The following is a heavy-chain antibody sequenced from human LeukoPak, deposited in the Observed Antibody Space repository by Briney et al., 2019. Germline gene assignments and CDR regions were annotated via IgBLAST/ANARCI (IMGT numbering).Heavy chain of an antibody. D-gene: IGHD5-24*01. CDR2: INHSGST. Sequence: PSETLSLTCAVYGGSLSGYYWSWIRQPPGKGLEWIGEINHSGSTNYIPSLKSRVTISVDTSKNQFSLKLSSVTAADTAVYYCARVEMATISDYYYYMDVWGKGTTVTVSS. CDR3: ARVEMATISDYYYYMDV. J-gene: IGHJ6*03. CDR1: GGSLSGYY. V-gene: IGHV4-34*01.